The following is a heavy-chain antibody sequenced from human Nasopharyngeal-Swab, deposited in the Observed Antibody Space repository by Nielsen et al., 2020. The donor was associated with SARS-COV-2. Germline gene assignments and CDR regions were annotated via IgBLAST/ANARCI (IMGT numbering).Heavy chain of an antibody. D-gene: IGHD2/OR15-2a*01. CDR2: ISGSRRYT. J-gene: IGHJ6*02. CDR1: GVSFRDYY. V-gene: IGHV3-11*05. Sequence: GGSLRLSCAASGVSFRDYYMSWIRQAPGKGLEWISTISGSRRYTNYADSVKGRFTISRDNAQKSLYLQMHSLRADDTAVYYCARDRYVISSTSWTGMDIWGQGTTVTVSS. CDR3: ARDRYVISSTSWTGMDI.